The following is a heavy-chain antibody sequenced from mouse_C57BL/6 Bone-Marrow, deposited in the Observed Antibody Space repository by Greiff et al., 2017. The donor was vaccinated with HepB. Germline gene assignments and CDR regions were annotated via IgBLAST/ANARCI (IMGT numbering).Heavy chain of an antibody. V-gene: IGHV1-55*01. Sequence: QVQLQQPGAELVKPGASVKMSCKASGYTFTSYWITWVKQRPGQGLEWIGDIYPGSGSTNYNEKFKSKATLTVDTSSSTAYMQLSSLTSEDSAVYYCARPYYYGSSFDYWGQGTTLTVSS. CDR2: IYPGSGST. J-gene: IGHJ2*01. CDR3: ARPYYYGSSFDY. D-gene: IGHD1-1*01. CDR1: GYTFTSYW.